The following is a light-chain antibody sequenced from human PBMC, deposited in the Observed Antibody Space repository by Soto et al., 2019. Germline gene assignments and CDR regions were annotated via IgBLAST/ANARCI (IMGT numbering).Light chain of an antibody. CDR2: DAS. J-gene: IGKJ2*01. CDR3: QQRSDWPYT. CDR1: QGVNSY. V-gene: IGKV3D-11*01. Sequence: EIVLTQSPATLSLSPGERATLSCRASQGVNSYLAWYQQKPGQAPRLLIYDASNRATGIPPRFSGSGPGTDFTLTSSSLEPEDFAVYYCQQRSDWPYTFGQGTKLEIK.